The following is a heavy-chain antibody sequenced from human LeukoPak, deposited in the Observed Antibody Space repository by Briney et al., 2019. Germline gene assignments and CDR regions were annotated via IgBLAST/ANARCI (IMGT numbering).Heavy chain of an antibody. V-gene: IGHV3-48*03. Sequence: PGGSLRLSCAASGFTFSSYEMNWVRQAPGKGLVWVSYISSSGSTIYYADSVKGRFTISRDNAKNSLYLQMNSLRAEDTAVYYCMGAGRITMVRGVMNGMDVWGKGTTVTVSS. CDR3: MGAGRITMVRGVMNGMDV. D-gene: IGHD3-10*01. CDR1: GFTFSSYE. J-gene: IGHJ6*04. CDR2: ISSSGSTI.